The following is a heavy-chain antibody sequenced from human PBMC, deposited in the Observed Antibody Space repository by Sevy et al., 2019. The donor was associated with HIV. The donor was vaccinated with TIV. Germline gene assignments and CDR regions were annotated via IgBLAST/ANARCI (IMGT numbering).Heavy chain of an antibody. J-gene: IGHJ6*02. Sequence: GGSLRLSCSASGFTFSSYAMHWVRQAPGKGLEYVSAISSNGGSTYYADSVKGRFTISRDNSKNTLYLQMSSLRAEDTAVYYCVKDQSSSTSWYYYYGMDVWGQGTTVTVSS. D-gene: IGHD2-2*01. CDR2: ISSNGGST. V-gene: IGHV3-64D*06. CDR3: VKDQSSSTSWYYYYGMDV. CDR1: GFTFSSYA.